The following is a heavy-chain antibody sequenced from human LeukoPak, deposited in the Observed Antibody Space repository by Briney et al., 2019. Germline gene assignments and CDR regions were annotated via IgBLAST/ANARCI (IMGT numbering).Heavy chain of an antibody. CDR2: ISYDGSNK. J-gene: IGHJ4*02. Sequence: GRSLRLSCAASGFTFSSYAMHWVRQAPGKGLEWVAVISYDGSNKYYADSVKGRFTISRDNSKNTLYLQMNSLRAEDTAVYYCAKERYDFWSGYYNWGQGTLVTVSS. CDR1: GFTFSSYA. CDR3: AKERYDFWSGYYN. V-gene: IGHV3-30-3*01. D-gene: IGHD3-3*01.